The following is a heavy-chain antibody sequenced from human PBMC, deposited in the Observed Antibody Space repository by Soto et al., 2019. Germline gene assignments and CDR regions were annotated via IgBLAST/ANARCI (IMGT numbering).Heavy chain of an antibody. V-gene: IGHV3-48*01. CDR3: ARDPLWFGELLLDY. CDR1: GFTFSSYS. D-gene: IGHD3-10*01. J-gene: IGHJ4*02. CDR2: ISSSSSTI. Sequence: VQLVESGGGLVQPGGSLRLSCAVSGFTFSSYSMNWVRQAPGKGLEWVSYISSSSSTIYYADSVKGRFTISRDNAKNSLYLQMNSLRAEDTAVYYCARDPLWFGELLLDYWGQGTLVTVSS.